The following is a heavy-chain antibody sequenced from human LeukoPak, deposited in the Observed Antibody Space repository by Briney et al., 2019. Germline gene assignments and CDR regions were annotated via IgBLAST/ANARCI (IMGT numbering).Heavy chain of an antibody. CDR3: ARGPMIVVVITIRNWFDP. Sequence: PSETLSLTCAVYGGSFSGYYWSWIRQPPGKGLEWIGEINHSGSTNYNPSLKSRVTILVDTSKNQFSLKLSSVTAADTAVYYCARGPMIVVVITIRNWFDPWGQGTLVTVSS. V-gene: IGHV4-34*01. CDR2: INHSGST. CDR1: GGSFSGYY. D-gene: IGHD3-22*01. J-gene: IGHJ5*02.